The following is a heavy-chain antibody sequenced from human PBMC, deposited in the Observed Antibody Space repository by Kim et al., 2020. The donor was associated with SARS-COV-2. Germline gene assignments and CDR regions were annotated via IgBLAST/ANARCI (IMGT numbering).Heavy chain of an antibody. Sequence: SVKVSCKASGGTFSSYAISWVRQAPGQGLEWMGGIIPIFGTANYAQKFQGRVTITADESTSTAYMELSSLRSEDTAVYYCAREARAAAGTGWDYWGQGTLVTVSS. V-gene: IGHV1-69*13. CDR1: GGTFSSYA. D-gene: IGHD6-13*01. CDR3: AREARAAAGTGWDY. CDR2: IIPIFGTA. J-gene: IGHJ4*02.